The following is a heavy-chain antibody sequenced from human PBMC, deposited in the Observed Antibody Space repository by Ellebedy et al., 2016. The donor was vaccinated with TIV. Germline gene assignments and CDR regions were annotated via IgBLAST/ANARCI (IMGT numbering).Heavy chain of an antibody. V-gene: IGHV4-39*01. CDR1: GGSISGYY. CDR3: ARHSTVTTIGT. CDR2: FSQSGST. J-gene: IGHJ5*02. D-gene: IGHD4-17*01. Sequence: MPSETLSPTCSVSGGSISGYYWSWIRQPPGKGLEWIGSFSQSGSTYYNPSLPSRVTISVDTSKNQLSLKLSSVTAADTAIFYCARHSTVTTIGTWGQGALVTVSS.